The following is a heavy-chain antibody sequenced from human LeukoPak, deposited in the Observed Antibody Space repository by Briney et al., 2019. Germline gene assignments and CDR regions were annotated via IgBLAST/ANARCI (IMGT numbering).Heavy chain of an antibody. D-gene: IGHD6-13*01. J-gene: IGHJ4*02. Sequence: KSGGSLRLSCAASGFTFSSYSMNWIRQPPGKGLEWIGEINHSGSTNYNPSLKSRVTISVDTSKNQFSLKLSSVTAADTAVYYCARVIAAAAHWGQGTLVTVSS. CDR1: GFTFSSYS. CDR3: ARVIAAAAH. CDR2: INHSGST. V-gene: IGHV4-34*01.